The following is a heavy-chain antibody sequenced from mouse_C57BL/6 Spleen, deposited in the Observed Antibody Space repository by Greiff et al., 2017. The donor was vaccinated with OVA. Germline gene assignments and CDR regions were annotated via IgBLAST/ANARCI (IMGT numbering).Heavy chain of an antibody. CDR3: ARSRYYGSSFDY. CDR2: INPNNGGT. J-gene: IGHJ2*01. D-gene: IGHD1-1*01. CDR1: GYTFTDYN. Sequence: VKPGASVKMSCKASGYTFTDYNMHWVKQSHGKSLEWIGYINPNNGGTSYNQKFKGKATLTVNKSSSTAYMELRSLTSEDSAVYYCARSRYYGSSFDYWGQGTTLTVSS. V-gene: IGHV1-22*01.